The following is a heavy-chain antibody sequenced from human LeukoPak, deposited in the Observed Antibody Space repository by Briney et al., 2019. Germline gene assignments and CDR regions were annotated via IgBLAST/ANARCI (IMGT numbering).Heavy chain of an antibody. CDR3: ARGKIVLTMLRGAKNSWEFDY. CDR2: IYYYGGT. V-gene: IGHV4-61*01. D-gene: IGHD3-10*01. CDR1: GASISTGSSY. Sequence: SQTLSLTCTVSGASISTGSSYWSWIRQPPGEGLEWIGYIYYYGGTKYKSSLKSRVTISVDTSKSQFSLKLSSVTAADTAVYYCARGKIVLTMLRGAKNSWEFDYWGQGTLVTVSS. J-gene: IGHJ4*02.